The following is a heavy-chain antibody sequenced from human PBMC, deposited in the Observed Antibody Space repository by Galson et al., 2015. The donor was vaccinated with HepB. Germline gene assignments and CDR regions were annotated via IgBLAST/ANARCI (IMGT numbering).Heavy chain of an antibody. CDR1: GFTFSSYA. Sequence: SLRLSCAASGFTFSSYAMSWVRQAPGKGLEWVSAISGSGGSTYYADSVKGRFTISRDNSKNTLYLQMNSLRAEDTAVYYCAENPPGYYDSSGYYYVFSRYYFDYWGQGTLVTVSS. D-gene: IGHD3-22*01. V-gene: IGHV3-23*01. CDR2: ISGSGGST. CDR3: AENPPGYYDSSGYYYVFSRYYFDY. J-gene: IGHJ4*02.